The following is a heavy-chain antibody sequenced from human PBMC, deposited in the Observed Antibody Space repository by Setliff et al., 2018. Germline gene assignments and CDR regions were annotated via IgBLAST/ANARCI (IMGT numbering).Heavy chain of an antibody. CDR1: GFTFSHYP. J-gene: IGHJ4*02. Sequence: GGSLRLSCEASGFTFSHYPMHWVRQAPGKGLEWVSSIDSSSTWIYYADSVKGRFTISRDNSKNTLYLQMNSLRPEDTAVYYCVRTCSGSGCYAGLESWGQGTPVTVSS. D-gene: IGHD2-15*01. CDR3: VRTCSGSGCYAGLES. CDR2: IDSSSTWI. V-gene: IGHV3-NL1*01.